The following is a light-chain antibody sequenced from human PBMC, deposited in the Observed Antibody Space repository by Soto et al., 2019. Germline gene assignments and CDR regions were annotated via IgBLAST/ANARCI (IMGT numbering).Light chain of an antibody. CDR1: QSISSW. V-gene: IGKV1-5*03. J-gene: IGKJ2*01. CDR2: KAS. CDR3: QQYDSYPYT. Sequence: DIQMTQSPSTLSASVGDRVTITCRASQSISSWLAWYQQKPGKAPKLLMYKASSLESGVPSRFSGSGSGTYFTLTISSLQPDYFDPYVPQQYDSYPYTFGQGTKLEIK.